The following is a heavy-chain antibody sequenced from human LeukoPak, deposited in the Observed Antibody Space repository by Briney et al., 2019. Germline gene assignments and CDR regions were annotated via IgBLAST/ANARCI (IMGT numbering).Heavy chain of an antibody. CDR1: GFTFDDYG. Sequence: PGGSLRLSCAASGFTFDDYGMSWVRQAPGKGLEWVSGINWNGGSTGYADSVKGRFTISRDNAKNSLYLQMNSLRAGDTALYYCARVDVGDDILTGYPLDYWGQGTLVTVSS. D-gene: IGHD3-9*01. J-gene: IGHJ4*02. CDR2: INWNGGST. V-gene: IGHV3-20*04. CDR3: ARVDVGDDILTGYPLDY.